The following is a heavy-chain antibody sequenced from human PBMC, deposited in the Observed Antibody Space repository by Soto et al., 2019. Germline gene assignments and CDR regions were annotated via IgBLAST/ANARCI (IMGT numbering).Heavy chain of an antibody. CDR1: GFTFSSYG. CDR2: ISYDGSNK. Sequence: QVQLVESGGGVVQPGRSLRLSCAASGFTFSSYGMHWVRQVPGKGLEWVAVISYDGSNKHYADSVKGRFTISRDNSKNTVYLQMNSLRAADTAVYYCAKGGDHPGNYFDYWGQGTLVTVSS. J-gene: IGHJ4*02. V-gene: IGHV3-30*18. CDR3: AKGGDHPGNYFDY. D-gene: IGHD4-17*01.